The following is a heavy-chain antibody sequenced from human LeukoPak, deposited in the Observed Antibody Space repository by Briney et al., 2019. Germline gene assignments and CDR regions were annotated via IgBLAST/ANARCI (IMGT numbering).Heavy chain of an antibody. J-gene: IGHJ4*02. CDR2: IIPIFGTA. CDR1: GYTFTSYG. V-gene: IGHV1-69*13. Sequence: GASVKVSCKASGYTFTSYGISWVRQAPGQGLEWMGGIIPIFGTANYAQKFQGRVTITADESTSTAYMELSSLRSEDTAVYYCARDYSNYEGSTFWDYWGQGTLVTVSS. CDR3: ARDYSNYEGSTFWDY. D-gene: IGHD4-11*01.